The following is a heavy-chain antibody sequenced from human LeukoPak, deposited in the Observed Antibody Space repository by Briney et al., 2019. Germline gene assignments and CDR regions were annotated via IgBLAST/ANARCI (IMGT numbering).Heavy chain of an antibody. CDR3: AKVLVLTWLRIFDY. CDR2: IYGSGGST. D-gene: IGHD5-12*01. J-gene: IGHJ4*02. CDR1: GFTFSSYA. Sequence: GGSLRLSCAASGFTFSSYAMSWVRQAPGKGLEWVSAIYGSGGSTYYADSVKGRFTISRDNSKNTLYLQMNSLRAEDTAVYYCAKVLVLTWLRIFDYWGQGTLVTVSS. V-gene: IGHV3-23*01.